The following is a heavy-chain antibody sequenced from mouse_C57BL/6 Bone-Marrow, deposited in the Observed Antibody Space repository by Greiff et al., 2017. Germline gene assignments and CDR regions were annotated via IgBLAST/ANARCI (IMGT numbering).Heavy chain of an antibody. CDR2: ISSGGDYI. J-gene: IGHJ4*01. D-gene: IGHD2-2*01. V-gene: IGHV5-9-1*02. CDR1: GFTFSSYA. Sequence: VKLMESGAGLVKPGGSLKLSCAASGFTFSSYALSWVRQTPEKRLEWVAYISSGGDYIYYADPVKGRFTISRDNARHTLYLQMIRLKSEDTAMYYSTRDSCGYDVPYAMDYWGQGTSATVSS. CDR3: TRDSCGYDVPYAMDY.